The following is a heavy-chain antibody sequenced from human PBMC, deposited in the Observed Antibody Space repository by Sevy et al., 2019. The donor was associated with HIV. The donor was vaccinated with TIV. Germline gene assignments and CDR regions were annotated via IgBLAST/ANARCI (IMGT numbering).Heavy chain of an antibody. D-gene: IGHD3-10*01. CDR2: IYYSGST. V-gene: IGHV4-39*01. J-gene: IGHJ4*02. Sequence: SETLSLTCTVSGGSISSSSYYWGWIRQPPGKGLEWIGSIYYSGSTYYNPSLKSRVTISVDTSKNQFSLKLSSVTAADTAVYYCVRQGYYGSGSRDYWGQGTLVTVSS. CDR3: VRQGYYGSGSRDY. CDR1: GGSISSSSYY.